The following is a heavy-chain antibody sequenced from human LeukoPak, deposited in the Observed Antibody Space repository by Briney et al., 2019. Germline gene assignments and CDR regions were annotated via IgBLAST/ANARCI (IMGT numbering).Heavy chain of an antibody. D-gene: IGHD6-19*01. CDR2: IYTSGST. J-gene: IGHJ5*02. CDR3: ARPRSGWYGWFDP. CDR1: GGSISSYY. Sequence: SETLSLTCTVSGGSISSYYWNWIRQPPGKGLEWIGYIYTSGSTNYNPSLKSRVTISVDTSKNQFSLKLSSVTAADTAVYYCARPRSGWYGWFDPWGQGTLVTVSS. V-gene: IGHV4-4*09.